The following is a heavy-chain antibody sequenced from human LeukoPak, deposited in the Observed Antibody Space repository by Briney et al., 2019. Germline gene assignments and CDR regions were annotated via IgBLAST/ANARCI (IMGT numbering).Heavy chain of an antibody. J-gene: IGHJ4*02. V-gene: IGHV3-23*01. Sequence: PGGSLRLSCAASGFTVSSYAMSWVRQAPGKGLEWASAISGGGSSTHYADSVKGRFTISRDNSKNTLYLQMNSLRAEDTAAYYCANAMYSSGWDDLDYWGQGTLVTVSS. CDR2: ISGGGSST. D-gene: IGHD6-19*01. CDR3: ANAMYSSGWDDLDY. CDR1: GFTVSSYA.